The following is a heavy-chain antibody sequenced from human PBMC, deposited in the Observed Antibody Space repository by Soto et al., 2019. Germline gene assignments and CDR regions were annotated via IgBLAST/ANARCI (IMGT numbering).Heavy chain of an antibody. CDR1: GFTFSHVW. V-gene: IGHV3-15*01. CDR3: AVDAQCSSNTCPGALDI. J-gene: IGHJ3*02. Sequence: EVQLVESGGDLVKPGGSLRLSCAASGFTFSHVWMTWVRQAPGKALEWVGRIKRKSDGETTDYALPVKGRFTISRDDLKSTLYLQMSSLKIEDTAVYYCAVDAQCSSNTCPGALDIWGQGTMVAVS. CDR2: IKRKSDGETT. D-gene: IGHD2-2*01.